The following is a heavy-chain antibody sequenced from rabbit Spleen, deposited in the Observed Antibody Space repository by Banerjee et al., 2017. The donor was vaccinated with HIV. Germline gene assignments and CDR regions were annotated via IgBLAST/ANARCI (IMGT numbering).Heavy chain of an antibody. Sequence: QQQLEESGGGLVKPGGTLTLTCTVSGFSFSSSYWMCWVRQAPGKGLDLIGCIYAGDGSTDYANWVNGRFTISKTSSTTVTLQMTSLTAADTATYFCARGSATMTMVITGYYLNLWGPGTLVTVS. V-gene: IGHV1S45*01. CDR2: IYAGDGST. CDR1: GFSFSSSYW. D-gene: IGHD2-1*01. CDR3: ARGSATMTMVITGYYLNL. J-gene: IGHJ4*01.